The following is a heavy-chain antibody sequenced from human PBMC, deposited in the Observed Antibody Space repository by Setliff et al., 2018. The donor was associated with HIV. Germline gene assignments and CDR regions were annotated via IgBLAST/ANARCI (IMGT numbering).Heavy chain of an antibody. CDR3: ARGQYCGGGSCYSPSYNWFDP. CDR1: GGSISTYY. CDR2: VSTSGST. V-gene: IGHV4-4*07. J-gene: IGHJ5*02. D-gene: IGHD2-15*01. Sequence: SETLSLTCTVSGGSISTYYWSRIRQPAGKGLEWIGRVSTSGSTKYNPSLKSRVTMSLDTSKNEFSLKLSSVTAADTAVYYCARGQYCGGGSCYSPSYNWFDPWGQGTLVTVSS.